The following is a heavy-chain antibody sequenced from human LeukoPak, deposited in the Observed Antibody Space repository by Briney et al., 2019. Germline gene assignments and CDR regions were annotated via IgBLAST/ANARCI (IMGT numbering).Heavy chain of an antibody. J-gene: IGHJ6*03. CDR1: GITVSRNH. CDR3: AREATAPRPFSTDYYYYMDV. D-gene: IGHD6-6*01. V-gene: IGHV3-66*02. Sequence: GGSLTLSCAASGITVSRNHMSWVRQAPGKGLEWVSGIYSGGSTFDADSVKGRFTSSRDTSKNTFYLQMNSLSVEDTAVYYCAREATAPRPFSTDYYYYMDVWGKGTTVTVSS. CDR2: IYSGGST.